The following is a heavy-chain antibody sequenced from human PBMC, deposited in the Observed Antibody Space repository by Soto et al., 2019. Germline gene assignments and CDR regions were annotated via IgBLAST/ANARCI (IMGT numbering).Heavy chain of an antibody. J-gene: IGHJ5*02. CDR1: GYTFTTLG. V-gene: IGHV1-18*01. D-gene: IGHD2-15*01. CDR3: ARDLGYCRSGTCYRQWFDP. Sequence: QVQLVQSGAEVQKPGASVKVSCKASGYTFTTLGISWVRQVPGQGLEWMGWVRGDNGHTNYAPSLQERVIIPTDTSTNTAYMELRSLRSDDTAVYYCARDLGYCRSGTCYRQWFDPWGQGTLVIVSS. CDR2: VRGDNGHT.